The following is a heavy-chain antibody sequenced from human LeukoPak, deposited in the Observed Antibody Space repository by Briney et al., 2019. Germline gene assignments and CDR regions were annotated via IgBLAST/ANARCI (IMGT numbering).Heavy chain of an antibody. V-gene: IGHV3-74*01. Sequence: GGSLRLSCAASGFTFSSSWMHWVRQAPGKGLVWVSRVNSDGSSTTYADSVKGRFTISRDNAKNTLYLQMNSLRAEDTAVYYCARGSTQYSSGWYGLDYWGQGTLVTVSS. CDR3: ARGSTQYSSGWYGLDY. D-gene: IGHD6-19*01. CDR1: GFTFSSSW. CDR2: VNSDGSST. J-gene: IGHJ4*02.